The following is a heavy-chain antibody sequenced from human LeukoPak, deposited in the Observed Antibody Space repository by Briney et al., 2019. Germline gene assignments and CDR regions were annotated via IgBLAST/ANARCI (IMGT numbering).Heavy chain of an antibody. V-gene: IGHV1-18*01. D-gene: IGHD6-13*01. CDR2: ISAYNGNT. Sequence: ASVRLSCKASGYTFTSYGISWVRQAPGQGLEWIWCISAYNGNTNYPQKLQGRVTMTTDTPTSTAYMELRSLRSDDTAVYYCARSNTQYSSSWYPLYGMDVWGQGTTVTVSS. CDR1: GYTFTSYG. J-gene: IGHJ6*02. CDR3: ARSNTQYSSSWYPLYGMDV.